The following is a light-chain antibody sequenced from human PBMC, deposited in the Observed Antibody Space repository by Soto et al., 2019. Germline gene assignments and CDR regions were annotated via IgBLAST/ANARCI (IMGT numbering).Light chain of an antibody. J-gene: IGKJ1*01. CDR1: QSVLYSSNNKNY. Sequence: DIVMTQSPDSLAVSLGARATINCKSSQSVLYSSNNKNYLAWYQQKPVQPPKLLIYWASTRESGVPDRCSGSGSGTDFTLTISSLQAEDVAVYYCQQYYRPWTFGQGTKVEIK. CDR2: WAS. V-gene: IGKV4-1*01. CDR3: QQYYRPWT.